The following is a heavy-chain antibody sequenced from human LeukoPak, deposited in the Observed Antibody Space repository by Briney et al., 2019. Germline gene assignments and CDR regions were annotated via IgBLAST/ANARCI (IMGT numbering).Heavy chain of an antibody. D-gene: IGHD6-19*01. Sequence: GRSLRLSCAASGFTFSSYGMHWVRQAPGKGLEWVAVIWYDGSNEYYADSVKGRFTISRDNSKNTLYLQMNSLRAEDTAVYYCAKETFSSGWYYFDYWGQGTLVTVSS. J-gene: IGHJ4*02. CDR2: IWYDGSNE. V-gene: IGHV3-33*06. CDR3: AKETFSSGWYYFDY. CDR1: GFTFSSYG.